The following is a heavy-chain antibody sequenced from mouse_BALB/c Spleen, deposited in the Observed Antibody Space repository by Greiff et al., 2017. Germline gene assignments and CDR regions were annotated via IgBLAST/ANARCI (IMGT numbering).Heavy chain of an antibody. Sequence: DVHLVESGGGLVKPGGSLKLSCAASGFTFSSYAMSWVRQTPEKRLEWVASISSGGSTYYPDSVKGRFTISRDNARNILYLQMSSLRSEDTAMYYCARDGYYSDYWGQGTTLTVSS. D-gene: IGHD2-2*01. J-gene: IGHJ2*01. CDR3: ARDGYYSDY. CDR1: GFTFSSYA. V-gene: IGHV5-6-5*01. CDR2: ISSGGST.